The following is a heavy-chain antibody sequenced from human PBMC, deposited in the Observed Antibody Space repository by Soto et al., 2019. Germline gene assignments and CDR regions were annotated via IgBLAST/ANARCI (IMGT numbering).Heavy chain of an antibody. CDR2: IYYSGST. Sequence: SETLSLTCTVSGGSISSGGYYWSWIRQHPGKGLEWIGYIYYSGSTYYNPSLKSRVTISVDTSKNQFSLKLSSVTAADTAVYYCATHNRYYYGSGSYYIGHLYYYGMDVWGQGTTVTVSS. CDR1: GGSISSGGYY. D-gene: IGHD3-10*01. J-gene: IGHJ6*02. CDR3: ATHNRYYYGSGSYYIGHLYYYGMDV. V-gene: IGHV4-31*03.